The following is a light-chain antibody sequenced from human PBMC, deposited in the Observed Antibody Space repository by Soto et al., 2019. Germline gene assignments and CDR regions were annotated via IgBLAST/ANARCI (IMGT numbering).Light chain of an antibody. J-gene: IGKJ1*01. CDR2: QVS. Sequence: DVVMTQSPLSLSVTLGQPASISCGSSQGLVYSDGNTFLNWFHQRPGQSPRRLIYQVSNRDSGVPDRFSGSGSGTDYTLTISGVEAEDVGIYYCVQGTHWPWTFGQGTKVEIK. CDR1: QGLVYSDGNTF. V-gene: IGKV2-30*01. CDR3: VQGTHWPWT.